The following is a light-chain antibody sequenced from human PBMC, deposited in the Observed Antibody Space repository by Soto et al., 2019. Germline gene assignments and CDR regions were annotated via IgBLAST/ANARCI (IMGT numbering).Light chain of an antibody. CDR1: QGIDSS. CDR2: AAS. V-gene: IGKV1-39*01. J-gene: IGKJ3*01. Sequence: ILLTQSPSSLSASVGDRVTITCRASQGIDSSFAWYQQKPGKAPKLLIYAASSLQSGVPSRFSGGGSGTDFTLTISNLQPEDFATYYCQQAYSTPFTFGPGTKVDIK. CDR3: QQAYSTPFT.